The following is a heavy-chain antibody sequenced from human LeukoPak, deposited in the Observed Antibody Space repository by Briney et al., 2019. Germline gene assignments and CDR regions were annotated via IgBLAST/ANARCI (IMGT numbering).Heavy chain of an antibody. CDR2: ISAYNGNT. CDR3: ARELGGYYYDSSGYYSFDY. J-gene: IGHJ4*02. V-gene: IGHV1-18*01. D-gene: IGHD3-22*01. Sequence: GASVTVSCKASGYTFTSYGISWVRQAPGQGLEWMGWISAYNGNTNYAQKLQGRVTMTTDTSTSTAYMELRSLRSDDTAVYYCARELGGYYYDSSGYYSFDYWGQGTLVTVSS. CDR1: GYTFTSYG.